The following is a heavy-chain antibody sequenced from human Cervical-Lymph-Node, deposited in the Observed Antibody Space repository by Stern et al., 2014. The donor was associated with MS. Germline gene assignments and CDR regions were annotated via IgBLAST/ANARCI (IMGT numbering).Heavy chain of an antibody. J-gene: IGHJ6*02. Sequence: EVQLVESGGGLVKPGGSLRLSCAASGFIFSSYSMNWVRQAPGKGLEWVSSIRSSSSYIYYADSLKGRFTISRDNSKNSLYLQMNSLRAEDTAVYYCARDKDSGSYYLGEYYYYYGMDVWGQGTTVTVSS. V-gene: IGHV3-21*01. CDR3: ARDKDSGSYYLGEYYYYYGMDV. CDR2: IRSSSSYI. CDR1: GFIFSSYS. D-gene: IGHD1-26*01.